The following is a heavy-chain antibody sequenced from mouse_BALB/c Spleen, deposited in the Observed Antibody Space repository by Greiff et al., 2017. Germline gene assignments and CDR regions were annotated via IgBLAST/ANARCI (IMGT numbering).Heavy chain of an antibody. D-gene: IGHD1-1*01. Sequence: EVKLMESGGGLVQPGGSRKLSCAASGFTFSSFGMHWVRQAPEKGLEWVAYISSGSSTIYYADTVKGRFTISRDNPKNTLFLQMTSLRSEDTAMYYCARYGFAYWGQGTLVTVSA. CDR1: GFTFSSFG. CDR2: ISSGSSTI. J-gene: IGHJ3*01. CDR3: ARYGFAY. V-gene: IGHV5-17*02.